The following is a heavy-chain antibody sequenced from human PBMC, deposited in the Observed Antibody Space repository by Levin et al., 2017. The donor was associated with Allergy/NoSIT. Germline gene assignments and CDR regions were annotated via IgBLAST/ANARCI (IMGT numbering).Heavy chain of an antibody. D-gene: IGHD3-10*01. J-gene: IGHJ4*02. CDR1: GFTFSSYG. CDR2: IWYDGSNK. CDR3: ARIGGFGELLYLDY. V-gene: IGHV3-33*01. Sequence: GESLKISCAASGFTFSSYGMHWVRQAPGKGLEWVAVIWYDGSNKYYADSVKGRFTISRDNSKNTLYLQMNSLRAEDTAVYYCARIGGFGELLYLDYWGQGTLVTVSS.